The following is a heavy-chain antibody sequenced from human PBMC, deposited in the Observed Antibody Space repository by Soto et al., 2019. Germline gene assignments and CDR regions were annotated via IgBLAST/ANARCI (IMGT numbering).Heavy chain of an antibody. J-gene: IGHJ3*02. CDR3: ARQYDFPAAFDI. CDR1: GGSFSGYS. D-gene: IGHD3-3*01. CDR2: INHSGST. V-gene: IGHV4-34*01. Sequence: SETLSLTCAVYGGSFSGYSWSWIRQPPGKGLEWIGEINHSGSTNYNPSLKSRVTISVDTSKNQFSLKLSSVTAADTAVYYCARQYDFPAAFDIWGQGTMVT.